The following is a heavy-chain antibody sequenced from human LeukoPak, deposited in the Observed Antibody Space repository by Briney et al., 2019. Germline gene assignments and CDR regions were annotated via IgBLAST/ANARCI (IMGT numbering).Heavy chain of an antibody. Sequence: PGGSLRLSCAASGFTFDDYAMHWVRQAPGKGLEWVAGISWNSGSIGYADSVKGRFTISRDNAKNSLYLQMNSLIAEDTALYYCAKDIEGSATRGYFDYWGQGTLVTVSS. V-gene: IGHV3-9*01. D-gene: IGHD5-24*01. CDR3: AKDIEGSATRGYFDY. CDR2: ISWNSGSI. CDR1: GFTFDDYA. J-gene: IGHJ4*02.